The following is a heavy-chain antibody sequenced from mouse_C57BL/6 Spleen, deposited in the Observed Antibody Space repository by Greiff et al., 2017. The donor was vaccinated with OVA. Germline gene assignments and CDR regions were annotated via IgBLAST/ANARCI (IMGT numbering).Heavy chain of an antibody. CDR3: VRHQVPIYYDYDGRRVYYAMDY. D-gene: IGHD2-4*01. CDR1: GFSFNTYA. J-gene: IGHJ4*01. V-gene: IGHV10-1*01. CDR2: IRRKSNNYAT. Sequence: EVQVVESGGGLVQPKGSLKLSCAASGFSFNTYAMNWVRQAPGKGLEWVARIRRKSNNYATYYADSVKDRFTISRDDSASMLYLQMNNLKTEDTAMYYCVRHQVPIYYDYDGRRVYYAMDYWGQGTSVTVSS.